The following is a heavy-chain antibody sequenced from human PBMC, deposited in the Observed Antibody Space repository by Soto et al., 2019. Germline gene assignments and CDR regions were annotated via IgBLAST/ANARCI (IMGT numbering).Heavy chain of an antibody. CDR1: GASISSSSFH. J-gene: IGHJ6*02. CDR2: IYYDGGT. Sequence: SETLSLTCTVSGASISSSSFHWGWIRQTPGKGLESIANIYYDGGTYYNPSLKSRVTISVDTSTNQLSLKLRSVTAADTAVYYCVRQGIGAQHGLVEVWGQGTTVTVSS. V-gene: IGHV4-39*01. CDR3: VRQGIGAQHGLVEV. D-gene: IGHD3-10*01.